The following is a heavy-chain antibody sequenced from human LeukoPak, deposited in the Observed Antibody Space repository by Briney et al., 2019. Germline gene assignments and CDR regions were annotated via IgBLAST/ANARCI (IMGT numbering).Heavy chain of an antibody. CDR2: IHYSGST. CDR1: NGSINSYY. V-gene: IGHV4-59*01. Sequence: SETLSLTCTVSNGSINSYYWSWIRQPPGKGLEWIGYIHYSGSTNYNPSLKSRVTISVDTSKNQFSLKLSSVTAADTAVYYCARGYTWIHFDYWGQGTLVTVSS. J-gene: IGHJ4*02. CDR3: ARGYTWIHFDY. D-gene: IGHD5-18*01.